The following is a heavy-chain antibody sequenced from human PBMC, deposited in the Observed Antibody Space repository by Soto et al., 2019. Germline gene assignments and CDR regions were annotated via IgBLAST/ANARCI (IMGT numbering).Heavy chain of an antibody. CDR1: GGTFSSYA. Sequence: QVQLVQSGAEVKKPGSSVKVSCKASGGTFSSYAISWVRQAPGQGLEWMGGIIPIFGTANYAQKFQGRVTITADESTSTAYMELSSLRSEDTAVYYCAGGRELALLYTAGWDWFDPWGQGTLVTVSS. CDR3: AGGRELALLYTAGWDWFDP. CDR2: IIPIFGTA. V-gene: IGHV1-69*01. J-gene: IGHJ5*02. D-gene: IGHD2-2*02.